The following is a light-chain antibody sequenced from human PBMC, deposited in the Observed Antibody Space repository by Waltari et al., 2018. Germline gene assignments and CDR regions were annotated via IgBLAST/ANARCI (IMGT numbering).Light chain of an antibody. CDR2: SNE. V-gene: IGLV1-44*01. CDR3: AAWDDSLNGWV. Sequence: QSVLTQSPSASGTPGQRVTISCSGSSSNIGANTVNWYQQFPGTPPRLLIYSNEQRPSGVPDRFSGSQSGTSASLAISGLQSEDETDYYCAAWDDSLNGWVFGGGTKLTVL. J-gene: IGLJ3*02. CDR1: SSNIGANT.